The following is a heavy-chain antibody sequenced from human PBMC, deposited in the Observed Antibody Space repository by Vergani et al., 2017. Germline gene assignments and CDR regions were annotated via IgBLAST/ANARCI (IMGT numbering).Heavy chain of an antibody. CDR1: GGSISSSSYY. CDR3: ARRCSSSRSSPDY. Sequence: QLQLQESGPGLVKPSETLSLTCTVSGGSISSSSYYWGWIRQPPGKGLEWIGRIYYSGSTYYNPSLKSRGPISVDTSKSQFSLKVSCVTAADTAVYYCARRCSSSRSSPDYWGQGTLVTVSS. J-gene: IGHJ4*02. D-gene: IGHD6-13*01. V-gene: IGHV4-39*01. CDR2: IYYSGST.